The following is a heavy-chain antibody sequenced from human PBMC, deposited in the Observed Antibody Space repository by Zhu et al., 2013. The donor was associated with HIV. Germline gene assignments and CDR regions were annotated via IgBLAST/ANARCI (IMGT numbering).Heavy chain of an antibody. V-gene: IGHV1-18*04. J-gene: IGHJ6*02. D-gene: IGHD2-2*01. CDR3: ARDSNPQDIVVVPAAINYYYYYGMDV. CDR2: ISAYNGNT. CDR1: GYTFTSYG. Sequence: QVQLVQSGAEVKKPGASVKVSCKASGYTFTSYGISWVRQAPGQGLEWMGWISAYNGNTNYAQKLQGRVTMTTDTSTSTAYMELRSLRSDDTAVYYCARDSNPQDIVVVPAAINYYYYYGMDVWGQGTTVTVSS.